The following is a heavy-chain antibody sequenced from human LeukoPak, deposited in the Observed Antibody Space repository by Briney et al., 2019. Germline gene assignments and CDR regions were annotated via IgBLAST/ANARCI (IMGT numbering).Heavy chain of an antibody. CDR2: INPNSGGT. J-gene: IGHJ6*02. Sequence: ASVKVSCKASGYTFTSYDINWVRQAPGQGLEWMGWINPNSGGTNYAQKFQGWVTMTRDTSISTAYMELSRLRSDDTAVYYCARDRNGRYGMDVWGQGTTVTVSS. V-gene: IGHV1-2*04. CDR3: ARDRNGRYGMDV. D-gene: IGHD1-14*01. CDR1: GYTFTSYD.